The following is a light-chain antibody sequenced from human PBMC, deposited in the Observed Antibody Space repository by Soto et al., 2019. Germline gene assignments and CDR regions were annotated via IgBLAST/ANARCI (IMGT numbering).Light chain of an antibody. CDR1: SSDVGGYNY. J-gene: IGLJ1*01. CDR3: SSYSGTNYHYV. Sequence: QSVLTQPHSASGSFVQSVTISCTGTSSDVGGYNYVSWYQQHPGKAPKLMIYEVSERPSGVPDRFSGSKSGNTASLTVSGLQADDEADYYCSSYSGTNYHYVFGTGTKVTVL. V-gene: IGLV2-8*01. CDR2: EVS.